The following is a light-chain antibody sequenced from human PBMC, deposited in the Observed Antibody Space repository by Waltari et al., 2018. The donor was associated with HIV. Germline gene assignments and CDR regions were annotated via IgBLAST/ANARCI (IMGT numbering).Light chain of an antibody. J-gene: IGKJ2*01. CDR1: QSINSH. Sequence: EVVMTQSPATLSVSLGERATLSCRASQSINSHLAWYQHKPGQAPRLLFYGASTRATGVPARFSGSGSGTDFTLTISGLQSEDFAVYYCQQYNHWPPYTFGQGTKLEIK. CDR3: QQYNHWPPYT. CDR2: GAS. V-gene: IGKV3-15*01.